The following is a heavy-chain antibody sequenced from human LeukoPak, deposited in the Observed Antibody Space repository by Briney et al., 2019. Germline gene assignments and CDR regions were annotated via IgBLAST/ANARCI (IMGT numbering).Heavy chain of an antibody. D-gene: IGHD6-13*01. CDR1: GYTFTSYY. J-gene: IGHJ4*02. V-gene: IGHV1-46*01. CDR2: INPSGGST. CDR3: ARGSGEQQLVFY. Sequence: GASVTVSCKASGYTFTSYYIHWVRQAPGQGLEWMGIINPSGGSTSYAQKFQGRVTMTRDTSTSTVYMELSSLRSEDTAVYYCARGSGEQQLVFYWGQGTLATVSS.